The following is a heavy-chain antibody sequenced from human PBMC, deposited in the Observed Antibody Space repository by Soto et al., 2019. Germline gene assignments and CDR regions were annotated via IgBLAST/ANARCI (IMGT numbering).Heavy chain of an antibody. Sequence: QLQLQESGPGLVKPSQTLSLTCTVSGGSISSGGYYWSWIRQHPGKGLEWIGYIYYSGSTYYNPSIKIRVTISVETSKNQFSLKRSYVTAADTAVYYCASLRSGEPYNWFDPWGQGTLVTVSS. CDR1: GGSISSGGYY. V-gene: IGHV4-31*03. CDR2: IYYSGST. J-gene: IGHJ5*02. CDR3: ASLRSGEPYNWFDP. D-gene: IGHD3-3*01.